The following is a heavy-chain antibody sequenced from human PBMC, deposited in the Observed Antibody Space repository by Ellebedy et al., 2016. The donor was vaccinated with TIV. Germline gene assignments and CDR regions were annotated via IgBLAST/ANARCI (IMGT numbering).Heavy chain of an antibody. Sequence: ASVKVSCKASGFIIRSYAMHWVRQAPGQRPEWMGRFNAANGDTKYSQKFQGRVTISSDTSASTAYMELSSLRSEDTAVYHCARERVTGFFDSWGQGTLVTVSS. CDR1: GFIIRSYA. CDR3: ARERVTGFFDS. J-gene: IGHJ4*02. V-gene: IGHV1-3*01. CDR2: FNAANGDT. D-gene: IGHD1-14*01.